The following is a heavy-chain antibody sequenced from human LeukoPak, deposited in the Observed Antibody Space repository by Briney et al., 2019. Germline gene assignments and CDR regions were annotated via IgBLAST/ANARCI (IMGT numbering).Heavy chain of an antibody. CDR2: IIPIFGTA. CDR1: GGTFSSYA. D-gene: IGHD1-1*01. J-gene: IGHJ4*02. Sequence: ASVRVSCKASGGTFSSYAISWVRQAPGQGLEWMGGIIPIFGTANYAQKFQGRVTITADESTSTAYMELSSLRSEDTAVYYCEIDGPERSYWGQGTLVTVSS. V-gene: IGHV1-69*13. CDR3: EIDGPERSY.